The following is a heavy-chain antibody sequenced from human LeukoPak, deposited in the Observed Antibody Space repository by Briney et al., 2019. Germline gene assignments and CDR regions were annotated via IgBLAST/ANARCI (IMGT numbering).Heavy chain of an antibody. CDR2: ISGSGIST. J-gene: IGHJ4*02. CDR3: AKSCNSGNCYYNY. CDR1: GFTFSSYD. V-gene: IGHV3-23*01. Sequence: PGGSLRLSCAASGFTFSSYDMSWVRQAPGKGLEWVSSISGSGISTYYADSVKGRFTISRDNSENTLSLQMNSLRADDTAIYYCAKSCNSGNCYYNYWGQGTLVTVSS. D-gene: IGHD2/OR15-2a*01.